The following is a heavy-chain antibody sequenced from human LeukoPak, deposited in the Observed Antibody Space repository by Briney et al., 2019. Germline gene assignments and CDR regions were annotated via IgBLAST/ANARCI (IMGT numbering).Heavy chain of an antibody. J-gene: IGHJ4*02. D-gene: IGHD1-26*01. CDR3: AVYSSDSGKHDF. CDR1: GYTFTGYY. Sequence: ASVKVSCKASGYTFTGYYMHWVRQAPGQGLEWMGWISTYNGNTNHAQKLQGRVTMTTDTSTNTAYMELRSLRSDDTAVYWCAVYSSDSGKHDFWGQGTLVTVSS. V-gene: IGHV1-18*04. CDR2: ISTYNGNT.